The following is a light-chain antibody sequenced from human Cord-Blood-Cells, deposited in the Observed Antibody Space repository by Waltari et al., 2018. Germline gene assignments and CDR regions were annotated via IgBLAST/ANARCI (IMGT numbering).Light chain of an antibody. CDR1: QSVSIN. V-gene: IGKV3-11*01. CDR3: QQRSNWPPIFT. J-gene: IGKJ3*01. Sequence: EIVLTQSPTTLSFPPVERAALSCRASQSVSINLAWYQQKPGQAPRLLIYDASHRATGIPARFSGSGSGTDFTLTISSLEPEDFAVYYCQQRSNWPPIFTFGPGTKVDIK. CDR2: DAS.